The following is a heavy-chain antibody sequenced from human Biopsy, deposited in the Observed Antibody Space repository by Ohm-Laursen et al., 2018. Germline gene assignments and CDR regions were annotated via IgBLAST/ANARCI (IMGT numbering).Heavy chain of an antibody. Sequence: ASVKVSCKASGYTFTSYDINWMRQATGQGLEWMGWMNPNSGNTDYAQKFQGRVTMTRNTSISTAYMELNSLRSEDTAVYYCARGSLWFGGNYYYYGMDVWGQGTTVTVSS. CDR1: GYTFTSYD. V-gene: IGHV1-8*01. CDR2: MNPNSGNT. D-gene: IGHD3-10*01. CDR3: ARGSLWFGGNYYYYGMDV. J-gene: IGHJ6*02.